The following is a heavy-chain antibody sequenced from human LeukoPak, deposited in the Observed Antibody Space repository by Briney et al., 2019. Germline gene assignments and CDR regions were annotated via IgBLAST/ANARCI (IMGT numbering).Heavy chain of an antibody. Sequence: PGGSLRLCCAASGFTFSSYGRSWVRQAPGKGLEWVSAISGSGGSTYYAAPVKGRFTISRDNSMNTLYLQMNSLRAEDTAVYYCANGGRGSYRFDYFDFWGQGTLVTVSS. CDR3: ANGGRGSYRFDYFDF. D-gene: IGHD1-26*01. CDR1: GFTFSSYG. CDR2: ISGSGGST. J-gene: IGHJ4*02. V-gene: IGHV3-23*01.